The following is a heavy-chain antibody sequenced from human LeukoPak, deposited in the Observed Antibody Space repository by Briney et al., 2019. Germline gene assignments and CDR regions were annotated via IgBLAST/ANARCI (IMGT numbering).Heavy chain of an antibody. CDR1: GYSFTSYW. Sequence: GESLKISCKGSGYSFTSYWIGWVRQMPGKGLEWMGIIYPGDSDTRYSPSFQGQVTISADKSISTAYLQWSSLKASDTAMYYCARVPRVRGVLGGFDYWGQGTLVTVSS. D-gene: IGHD3-10*01. V-gene: IGHV5-51*01. CDR3: ARVPRVRGVLGGFDY. J-gene: IGHJ4*02. CDR2: IYPGDSDT.